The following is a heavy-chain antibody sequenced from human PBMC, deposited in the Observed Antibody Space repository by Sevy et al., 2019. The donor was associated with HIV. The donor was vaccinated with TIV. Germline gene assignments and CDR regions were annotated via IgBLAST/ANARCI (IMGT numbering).Heavy chain of an antibody. CDR2: IWFDGSNT. V-gene: IGHV3-33*01. D-gene: IGHD4-17*01. CDR1: GFTFSTYG. J-gene: IGHJ4*02. CDR3: ARDLEFYDYGDYGPAFMPDY. Sequence: GGSLRLSCAASGFTFSTYGMHWVRQAPGKGLEWVAVIWFDGSNTYYADSVKGRFTSSRDIAKNTLHLQRNSLRAEDTAVYYCARDLEFYDYGDYGPAFMPDYWGQGTLVTVSS.